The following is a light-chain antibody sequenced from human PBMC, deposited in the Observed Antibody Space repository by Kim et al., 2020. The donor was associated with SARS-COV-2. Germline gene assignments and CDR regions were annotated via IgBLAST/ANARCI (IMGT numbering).Light chain of an antibody. Sequence: AIRMTQSPSSFSASTGDRVTITCRASQDISSYLAWYQQQPGKAPKLLIYTASTLQSGVPSRFSGSGSGTDFTLTISCLQSEDFATYYCQQYYSYPPTFGQGTKVDIK. CDR3: QQYYSYPPT. J-gene: IGKJ1*01. CDR1: QDISSY. V-gene: IGKV1-8*01. CDR2: TAS.